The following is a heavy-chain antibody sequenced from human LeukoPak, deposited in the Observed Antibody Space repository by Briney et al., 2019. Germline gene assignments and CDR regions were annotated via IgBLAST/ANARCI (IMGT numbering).Heavy chain of an antibody. CDR2: MNPNSGNT. V-gene: IGHV1-8*01. CDR3: ARVAVAGTIAFDI. D-gene: IGHD6-19*01. Sequence: RASVKVSCKASGYTFTSYDINWVRQATGQGLEWMGWMNPNSGNTGYAQKFQGRVTMTRNTSISTAYMELSSLRSEDTAVYYCARVAVAGTIAFDIWGQGTMVTVSS. CDR1: GYTFTSYD. J-gene: IGHJ3*02.